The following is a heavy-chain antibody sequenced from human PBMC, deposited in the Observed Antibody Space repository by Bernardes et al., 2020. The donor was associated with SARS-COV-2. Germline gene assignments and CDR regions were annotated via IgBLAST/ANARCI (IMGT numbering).Heavy chain of an antibody. J-gene: IGHJ3*01. CDR2: IRQDGSER. CDR3: ARDTSATCGLDV. D-gene: IGHD2-15*01. CDR1: GFAISTYW. Sequence: GSLRLSCAASGFAISTYWMNWVRPAPGKGLEWVANIRQDGSERHHVDSVRGRFTISRDNSKNSLYLQMDSLRAEDTAVYYCARDTSATCGLDVWGQGTMVTVSS. V-gene: IGHV3-7*03.